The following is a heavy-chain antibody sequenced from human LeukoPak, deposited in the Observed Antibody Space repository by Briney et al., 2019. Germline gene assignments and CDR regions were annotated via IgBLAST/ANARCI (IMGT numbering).Heavy chain of an antibody. CDR2: ISGDGGST. D-gene: IGHD3-10*01. CDR3: AKDFRMVRGVRGRYGMDV. CDR1: GFTFDDYA. V-gene: IGHV3-43*02. J-gene: IGHJ6*02. Sequence: PGGSLRLSCAASGFTFDDYAMHWVREAPGKGLEWVSLISGDGGSTYYADSVKGRFTISRDNSKNSLYLQMNSLRTEDTALYYCAKDFRMVRGVRGRYGMDVWGQGTTVTVSS.